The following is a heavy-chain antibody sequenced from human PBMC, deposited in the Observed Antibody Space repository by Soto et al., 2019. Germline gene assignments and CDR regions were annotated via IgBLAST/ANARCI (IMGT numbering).Heavy chain of an antibody. CDR2: INAGNGNT. J-gene: IGHJ4*02. V-gene: IGHV1-3*01. CDR1: GYTFTSYA. CDR3: ARWVVTAPFDY. D-gene: IGHD2-15*01. Sequence: QVQLVQSGAEVKKPGASVKVSCKASGYTFTSYAMHWVRQAPGQRLEWMGWINAGNGNTKYSQKFQGGVTITRDTSASTAYMELSSLRSEDTAVYYCARWVVTAPFDYWGQGTLVTVSS.